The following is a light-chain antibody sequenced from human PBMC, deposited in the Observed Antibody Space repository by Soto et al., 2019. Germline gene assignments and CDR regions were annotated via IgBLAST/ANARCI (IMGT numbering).Light chain of an antibody. V-gene: IGKV3-20*01. CDR2: GAS. J-gene: IGKJ5*01. Sequence: IILTPSPFTLSLSPWERATLSCRASQSVSSSYLAWYQQKPGQAPRLLIYGASSRATGIPDRFSGSGSGTDFTLTISRLEPEDFAVYYCQQYGSSSITCGQGARL. CDR3: QQYGSSSIT. CDR1: QSVSSSY.